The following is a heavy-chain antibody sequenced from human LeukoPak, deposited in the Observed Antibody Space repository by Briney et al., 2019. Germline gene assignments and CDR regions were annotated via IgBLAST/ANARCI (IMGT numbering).Heavy chain of an antibody. J-gene: IGHJ5*02. Sequence: PGGSLRLSCAASGFTFSSYSMNWVRQAPGKGLEWVSSISSSSSYIYYADSVKGRFTISRDNAKNSLYLQMNSLRAEDTDVYYCARGLVFRGDPWGQGTLVTVSS. CDR3: ARGLVFRGDP. CDR2: ISSSSSYI. V-gene: IGHV3-21*01. D-gene: IGHD7-27*01. CDR1: GFTFSSYS.